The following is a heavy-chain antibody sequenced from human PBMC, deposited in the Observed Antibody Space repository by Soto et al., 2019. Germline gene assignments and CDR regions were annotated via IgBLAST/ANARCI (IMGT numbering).Heavy chain of an antibody. D-gene: IGHD6-13*01. V-gene: IGHV3-23*01. CDR3: AKSYSSNWYVYFDY. J-gene: IGHJ4*02. Sequence: GGSLRLPCAASGFTFRSYAMTWVRQAPGKGLEWVSAISGSGDSTYYADSVKGRFTISRDTSKNTLYLQMDSLRAEDTALYYCAKSYSSNWYVYFDYWGQGTLVTVPQ. CDR2: ISGSGDST. CDR1: GFTFRSYA.